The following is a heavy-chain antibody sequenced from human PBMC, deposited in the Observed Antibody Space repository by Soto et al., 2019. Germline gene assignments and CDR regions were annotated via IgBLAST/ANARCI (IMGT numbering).Heavy chain of an antibody. CDR1: GFTFSSYA. J-gene: IGHJ3*02. CDR2: ISSSSSYI. CDR3: ARDIVADHYAFDI. Sequence: GGSLRLSCAASGFTFSSYAMHWVRQAPGKGLEWVSSISSSSSYIYYADSVKGRFTISRDNAKNSLYLQMNSLRAEDTAVYYCARDIVADHYAFDIWGQGTMVTVSS. D-gene: IGHD5-12*01. V-gene: IGHV3-21*01.